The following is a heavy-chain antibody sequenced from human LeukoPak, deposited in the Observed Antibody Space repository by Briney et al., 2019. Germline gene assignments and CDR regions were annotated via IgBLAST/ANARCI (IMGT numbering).Heavy chain of an antibody. CDR2: ISGSGGST. CDR1: GFTFSSYA. V-gene: IGHV3-23*01. D-gene: IGHD2-15*01. CDR3: ARDRGGRTGLDD. Sequence: PGGSLRLSCAASGFTFSSYAMSWVRQAPGKGLEWVSAISGSGGSTYYADSVKGQFTISRDNSKNTLYLQMNNLRAEDTAVYYCARDRGGRTGLDDWGQGTLVTVSS. J-gene: IGHJ4*02.